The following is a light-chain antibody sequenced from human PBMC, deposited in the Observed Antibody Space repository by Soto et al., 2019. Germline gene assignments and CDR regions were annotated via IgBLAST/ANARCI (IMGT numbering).Light chain of an antibody. J-gene: IGLJ1*01. Sequence: QSVLTQPPSASGSPGQSVTISCTGTSSDVGGFNYVSWYQQHPGKAPKLMIYEVSKRASGVPDRFSGSKSGNTASLTVSGLQAEDEADYYCSSYAGTNDTYAFATGTKVTVL. CDR2: EVS. CDR3: SSYAGTNDTYA. V-gene: IGLV2-8*01. CDR1: SSDVGGFNY.